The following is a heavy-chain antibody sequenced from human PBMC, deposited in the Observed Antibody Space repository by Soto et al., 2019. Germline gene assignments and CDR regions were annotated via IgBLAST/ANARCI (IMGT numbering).Heavy chain of an antibody. D-gene: IGHD3-3*01. Sequence: GGSLRLSCAASGFTFSSYGMHWVRQAPGKGLEWVAVIWYDGSNKYYADSVKGRFTISRDNSKNTLYLQMNSLRAEDTAVYYCARSTDDFWSGYYFDYWGQGTLVTVSS. J-gene: IGHJ4*02. V-gene: IGHV3-33*01. CDR3: ARSTDDFWSGYYFDY. CDR1: GFTFSSYG. CDR2: IWYDGSNK.